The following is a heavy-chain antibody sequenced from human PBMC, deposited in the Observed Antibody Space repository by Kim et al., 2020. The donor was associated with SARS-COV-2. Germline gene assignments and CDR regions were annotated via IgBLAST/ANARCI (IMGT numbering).Heavy chain of an antibody. J-gene: IGHJ4*02. V-gene: IGHV3-15*01. Sequence: YAATVKGRFTISRDDSKNTLYLQMNSLKTEDTAVYYCTTDFYFGSGSYFDNWGQGTLVTVSS. CDR3: TTDFYFGSGSYFDN. D-gene: IGHD3-10*01.